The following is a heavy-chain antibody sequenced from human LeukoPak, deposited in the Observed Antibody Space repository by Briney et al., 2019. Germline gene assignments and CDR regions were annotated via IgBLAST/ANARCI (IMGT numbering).Heavy chain of an antibody. CDR3: ARDRNPGEINIMDV. V-gene: IGHV1-69*06. D-gene: IGHD3-10*01. Sequence: ASVKVSCTASGSTFSSYSISWVRQAPGQGLEWMGGIIPIFGTANYAQKFQGRVTIIADKSTSTAYMELSSLRSEDTAVYYCARDRNPGEINIMDVWGKGTTVTVSS. J-gene: IGHJ6*04. CDR2: IIPIFGTA. CDR1: GSTFSSYS.